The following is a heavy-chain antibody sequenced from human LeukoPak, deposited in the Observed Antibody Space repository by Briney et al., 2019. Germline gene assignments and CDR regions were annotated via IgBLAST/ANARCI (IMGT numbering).Heavy chain of an antibody. CDR3: ARRGPYDILTGRIN. Sequence: GGSLRLSCAASGFTFSSYWMSWVRQAPGKGLEWVANIKQDGSEKYYVDSVKGRFTISRDNAKNSLYLQMNSLRAEDTAVYYCARRGPYDILTGRINWGQGTLVTVSS. CDR1: GFTFSSYW. D-gene: IGHD3-9*01. V-gene: IGHV3-7*03. CDR2: IKQDGSEK. J-gene: IGHJ4*02.